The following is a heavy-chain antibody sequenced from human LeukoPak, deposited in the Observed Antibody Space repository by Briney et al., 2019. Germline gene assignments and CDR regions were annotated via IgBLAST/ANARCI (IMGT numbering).Heavy chain of an antibody. CDR2: ISYDGSNK. CDR3: AASSGTDFDY. CDR1: GFTFSSYA. Sequence: PGGSLRLSCAASGFTFSSYAMHWVRQAPGKGLEWVAVISYDGSNKYYADSVKGRFTISRDNSKNTLYLQMNSLRAEDTAVYYCAASSGTDFDYWGQGTLVTVSS. J-gene: IGHJ4*02. D-gene: IGHD3-10*01. V-gene: IGHV3-30*04.